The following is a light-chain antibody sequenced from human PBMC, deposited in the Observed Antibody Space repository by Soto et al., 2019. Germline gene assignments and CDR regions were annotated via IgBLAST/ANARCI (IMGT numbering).Light chain of an antibody. Sequence: EIVMTQSPGTLSVSPGERATLSCRASQSVDSRLVWHQQKPGQAPRLLIYDASTRATGVPARFSGSGSGTDFTLTISNLQAEDVAVYYCQQYYSIPLTFGGGTKVDI. CDR3: QQYYSIPLT. V-gene: IGKV3-15*01. CDR1: QSVDSR. J-gene: IGKJ4*01. CDR2: DAS.